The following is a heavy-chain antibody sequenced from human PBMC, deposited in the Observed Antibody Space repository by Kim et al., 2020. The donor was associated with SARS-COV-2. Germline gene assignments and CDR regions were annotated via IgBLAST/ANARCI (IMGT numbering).Heavy chain of an antibody. CDR3: ARGVSGGSGSYYDNWFDP. D-gene: IGHD3-10*01. J-gene: IGHJ5*02. CDR2: IYYTGST. Sequence: SETLSLTCTVSGGSICSYYWSWIRQPPGKGREWIGYIYYTGSTNYNPSLKSRVTISVDTSKNQFSLKLSSVTAADTAVYYCARGVSGGSGSYYDNWFDPWGQGTLVTVSS. CDR1: GGSICSYY. V-gene: IGHV4-59*01.